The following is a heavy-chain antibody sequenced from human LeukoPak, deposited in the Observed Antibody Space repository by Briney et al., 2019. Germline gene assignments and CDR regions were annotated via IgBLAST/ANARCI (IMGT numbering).Heavy chain of an antibody. CDR1: GYTFTSYD. Sequence: ASVKVSCKASGYTFTSYDINWVRQATGQGPEWLGWINPKSGNTGYAPKFQGRVTFSRSISISTVYLDMGSLTSEDTAVYFCARVTGYVMEDYFDYWGQGTLVTVSS. CDR3: ARVTGYVMEDYFDY. D-gene: IGHD6-13*01. CDR2: INPKSGNT. V-gene: IGHV1-8*03. J-gene: IGHJ4*02.